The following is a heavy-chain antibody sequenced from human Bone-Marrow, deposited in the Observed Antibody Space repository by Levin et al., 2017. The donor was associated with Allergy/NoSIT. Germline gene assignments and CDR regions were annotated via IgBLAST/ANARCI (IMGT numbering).Heavy chain of an antibody. CDR3: ARMNIVVVPAAIRPQELLAGTTPHYYYGMDG. V-gene: IGHV6-1*01. CDR2: TYYRSKWYN. CDR1: GDSVSSNSAA. Sequence: SETLSLTCAISGDSVSSNSAAWNWIRQSPSRGLEWLGRTYYRSKWYNDYAVSVKSRITINPDTSKNQFSLQLNSVTPEDTAVYYCARMNIVVVPAAIRPQELLAGTTPHYYYGMDGWGQGTTVTVSS. D-gene: IGHD2-2*02. J-gene: IGHJ6*02.